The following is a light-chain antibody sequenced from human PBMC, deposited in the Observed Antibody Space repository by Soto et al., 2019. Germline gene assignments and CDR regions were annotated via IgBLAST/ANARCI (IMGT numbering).Light chain of an antibody. Sequence: QSALTQPASVSGSPGQSITISCTGTISDVGRYNLVSWYQQHPDKAPKLIIYEDIERPSGVSHRFSGSTPGNTASPTISGLQTEDEAKYFCCSYAGGASVVFGGGTKLTVL. V-gene: IGLV2-23*01. CDR1: ISDVGRYNL. J-gene: IGLJ2*01. CDR2: EDI. CDR3: CSYAGGASVV.